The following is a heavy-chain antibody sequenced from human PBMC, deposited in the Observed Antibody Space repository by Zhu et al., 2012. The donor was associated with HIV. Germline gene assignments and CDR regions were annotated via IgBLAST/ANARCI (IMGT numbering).Heavy chain of an antibody. CDR2: IYHSGST. D-gene: IGHD3-3*01. V-gene: IGHV4-38-2*02. J-gene: IGHJ2*01. CDR1: GYSIYRGYY. CDR3: ARQRAAVLATRSQWSVYFDL. Sequence: QVHLQESGPGLVKPSETLSLTCTVSGYSIYRGYYWGWIRLPPGKGLEWIGTIYHSGSTFYSPSLKSRVTMSVDTSKNQFSLKVDSVTAADTAMYYCARQRAAVLATRSQWSVYFDLVGPGTLVTVSS.